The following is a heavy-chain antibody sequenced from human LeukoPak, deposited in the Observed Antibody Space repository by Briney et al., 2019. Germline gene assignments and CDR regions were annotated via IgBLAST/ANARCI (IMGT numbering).Heavy chain of an antibody. J-gene: IGHJ4*02. CDR1: IDSFTNYY. CDR3: ARAVHYSGTSDQYTGGWYYFDF. CDR2: INYSGST. D-gene: IGHD3-10*01. V-gene: IGHV4-59*01. Sequence: SETLSLTCAVYIDSFTNYYWSWIRQPPGKGLEWIGNINYSGSTNSNPSLKSRATISVDMSRRHFFLDLSSVTAADTAVYYCARAVHYSGTSDQYTGGWYYFDFWGQGTLVTVSS.